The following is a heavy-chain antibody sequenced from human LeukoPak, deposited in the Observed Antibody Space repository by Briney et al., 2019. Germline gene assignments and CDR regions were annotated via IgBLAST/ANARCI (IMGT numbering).Heavy chain of an antibody. CDR1: GGSISSGGYS. Sequence: SQTLSLTCAVSGGSISSGGYSWSWIRQPPGKGLEWIGYIYHSGSTYYNPSLKSRVTISVDRSKNQFSLKLSSVTAADTAVYYCARWRGGYGGNSGLGAFDIWGQGTMVTVSS. D-gene: IGHD4-23*01. V-gene: IGHV4-30-2*01. CDR2: IYHSGST. J-gene: IGHJ3*02. CDR3: ARWRGGYGGNSGLGAFDI.